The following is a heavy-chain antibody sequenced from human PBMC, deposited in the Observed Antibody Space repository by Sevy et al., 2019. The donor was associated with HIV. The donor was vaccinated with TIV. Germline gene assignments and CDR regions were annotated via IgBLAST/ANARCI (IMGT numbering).Heavy chain of an antibody. V-gene: IGHV1-18*01. CDR1: GYTFTSYG. CDR3: AGSGQGRYCISTSCYPSWENWFDP. J-gene: IGHJ5*02. CDR2: ISAYNGNT. D-gene: IGHD2-2*01. Sequence: ASVKVSCKASGYTFTSYGISWVRQAPGQGLEWMGWISAYNGNTNYAQKLQGRVTMTTDTSTSTAYMELRSLRSDDTAVYYCAGSGQGRYCISTSCYPSWENWFDPWGQGTLVTVSS.